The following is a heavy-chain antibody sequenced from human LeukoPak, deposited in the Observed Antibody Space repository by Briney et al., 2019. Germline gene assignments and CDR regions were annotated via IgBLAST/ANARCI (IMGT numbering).Heavy chain of an antibody. V-gene: IGHV1-2*02. Sequence: GASVKVSCKASGYTFTDYYVHWVRQAPGQGLEWMGWINPNIGGTNYAQKFQGRVTMTRDTSISTAYMELSRLRSDDTAVYYCAKDGGGGNCFFDYWGQGTLVTVFS. D-gene: IGHD2-15*01. CDR1: GYTFTDYY. CDR3: AKDGGGGNCFFDY. CDR2: INPNIGGT. J-gene: IGHJ4*02.